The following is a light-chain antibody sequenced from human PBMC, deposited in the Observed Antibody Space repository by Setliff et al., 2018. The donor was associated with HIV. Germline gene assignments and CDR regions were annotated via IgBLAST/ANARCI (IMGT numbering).Light chain of an antibody. Sequence: QSVLAQPASVSGSPGQSITISCTGTSSDVGGYKFVSWYQQHPGKAPKLMIYEVSNRPSGVSDRFSGSKSGSTASLTISGLQAEDEADYYCGSYTSTTSYVFGSGTKV. CDR2: EVS. CDR1: SSDVGGYKF. J-gene: IGLJ1*01. CDR3: GSYTSTTSYV. V-gene: IGLV2-14*01.